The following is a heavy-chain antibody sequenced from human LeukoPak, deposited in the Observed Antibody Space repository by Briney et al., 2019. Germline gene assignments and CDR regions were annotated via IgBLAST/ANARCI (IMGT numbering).Heavy chain of an antibody. CDR2: ISGSGGST. Sequence: GGSLRLSCAASGFTFSSYAMSWVRQAPGKGLEWVSAISGSGGSTYYADSVKGRFTISRDNSKNTLYLQMNSLRAEDTAVYYCAASPSFWSDYAYWGQGTLVTVSS. J-gene: IGHJ4*02. CDR3: AASPSFWSDYAY. V-gene: IGHV3-23*01. D-gene: IGHD3-3*01. CDR1: GFTFSSYA.